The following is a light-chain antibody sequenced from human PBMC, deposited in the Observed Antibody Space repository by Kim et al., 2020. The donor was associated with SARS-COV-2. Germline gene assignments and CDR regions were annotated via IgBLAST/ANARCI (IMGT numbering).Light chain of an antibody. V-gene: IGLV1-44*01. Sequence: ELTQPPSASGTPGQRVTISCSGSSSNIGSNPVNWYQQLPGTAPKLLIYTNNQRPSGVPDRFSGSKSGTSASLAISGLQSEDEADYYCTAWDDSLSCWVFGGGTQLTVL. CDR2: TNN. CDR1: SSNIGSNP. CDR3: TAWDDSLSCWV. J-gene: IGLJ3*02.